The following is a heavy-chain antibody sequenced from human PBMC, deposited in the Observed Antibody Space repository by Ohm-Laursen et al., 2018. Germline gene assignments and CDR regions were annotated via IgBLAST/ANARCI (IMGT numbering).Heavy chain of an antibody. Sequence: SETLSLTCAVSGYSISSGYYWGWIRQPPGKGLEWIGSISHSGFTSYNPSLKSRVTISVDTSKNQFSLRLSSVTAADTAVYYCARDYGSGSSSFDYWGQGTLVSVSS. CDR2: ISHSGFT. CDR1: GYSISSGYY. CDR3: ARDYGSGSSSFDY. D-gene: IGHD3-10*01. V-gene: IGHV4-38-2*02. J-gene: IGHJ4*02.